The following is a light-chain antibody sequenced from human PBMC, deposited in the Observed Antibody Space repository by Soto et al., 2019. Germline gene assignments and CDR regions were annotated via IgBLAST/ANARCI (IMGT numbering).Light chain of an antibody. CDR3: QVWDSSIVV. V-gene: IGLV3-9*01. Sequence: SYELTQPLSVSVALRQTARITCGGNNIGSKNVHWYQQMAGQAPVLVIYSDSNRPSGIPERFSGSNSGNTATLTISRAQAGDEADYYCQVWDSSIVVFGGGTKLTVL. CDR1: NIGSKN. CDR2: SDS. J-gene: IGLJ2*01.